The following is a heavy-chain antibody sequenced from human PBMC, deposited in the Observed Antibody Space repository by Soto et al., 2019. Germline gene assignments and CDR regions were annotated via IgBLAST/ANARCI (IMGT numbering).Heavy chain of an antibody. J-gene: IGHJ5*02. CDR3: ARGRLGYCISTSCYPNWFDP. V-gene: IGHV4-39*01. Sequence: SETLSLTCTVSGGSISSSSYYWGWIRQPPGKGLEWIGSIYYSGSTYYNPSLKSRVTISVDTSKNQFSLKLSSVTAADTAVYYCARGRLGYCISTSCYPNWFDPWGQGTLVTVS. CDR1: GGSISSSSYY. CDR2: IYYSGST. D-gene: IGHD2-2*01.